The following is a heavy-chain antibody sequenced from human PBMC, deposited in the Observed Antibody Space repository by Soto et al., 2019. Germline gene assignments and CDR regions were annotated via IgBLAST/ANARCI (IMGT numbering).Heavy chain of an antibody. J-gene: IGHJ6*02. V-gene: IGHV2-5*02. CDR1: GFSLSSSGVG. Sequence: QITLKESGPTLVKPTQTLTLTCTFSGFSLSSSGVGVGWIRQPPGKAPEWLALIYWDEDKRYSPSLKTRLTITTDTSTNEVVLTMTHMDPVDTGTYYCAHKGGRGAGMDDWGQGTTVTVSS. CDR2: IYWDEDK. D-gene: IGHD2-15*01. CDR3: AHKGGRGAGMDD.